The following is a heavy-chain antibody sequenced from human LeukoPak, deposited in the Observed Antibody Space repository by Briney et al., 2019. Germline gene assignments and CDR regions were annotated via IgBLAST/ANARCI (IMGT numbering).Heavy chain of an antibody. CDR3: ARDERLLSFLK. V-gene: IGHV3-20*04. CDR1: GFTFDDYG. Sequence: GALRLSCAASGFTFDDYGMSWVRQAPGKGLEWVSGINWNGGSTGYADSVKGRFTISRDNAKNSLYLQMNSLRAEDTAIYYCARDERLLSFLKWGQGTLVTVSS. J-gene: IGHJ4*02. D-gene: IGHD3-3*01. CDR2: INWNGGST.